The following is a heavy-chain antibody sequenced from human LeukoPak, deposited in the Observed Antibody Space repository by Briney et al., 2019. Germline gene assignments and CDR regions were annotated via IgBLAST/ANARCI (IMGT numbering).Heavy chain of an antibody. J-gene: IGHJ3*01. V-gene: IGHV3-23*01. CDR1: GFSVGTYG. Sequence: GGSLRLSCAASGFSVGTYGMTWVRQAPGKGLEWVSAFSATDGSAQYAESVKGHFTISRDNSKNSLYLQMNSLRDEDTAVYYCAKARIAAAGTGAFDVWGQGTMVTVSS. D-gene: IGHD6-13*01. CDR3: AKARIAAAGTGAFDV. CDR2: FSATDGSA.